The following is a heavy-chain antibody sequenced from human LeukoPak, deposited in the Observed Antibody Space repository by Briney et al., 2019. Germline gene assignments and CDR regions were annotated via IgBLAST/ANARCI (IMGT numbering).Heavy chain of an antibody. D-gene: IGHD3-10*01. CDR1: GFTFSNNA. Sequence: PRGSLRLSCAASGFTFSNNAMSWVRQAPGKGLEWVSATTAGGDYTYYADSVKGRFTISRDNSKNTLYLQMNSLRAEDTAVYYCAKGPSYWDCWREGTLLSVSS. J-gene: IGHJ4*02. CDR3: AKGPSYWDC. V-gene: IGHV3-23*01. CDR2: TTAGGDYT.